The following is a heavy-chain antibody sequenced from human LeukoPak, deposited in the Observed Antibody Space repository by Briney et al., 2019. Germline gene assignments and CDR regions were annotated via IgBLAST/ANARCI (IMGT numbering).Heavy chain of an antibody. CDR2: IYYSGST. J-gene: IGHJ4*02. CDR3: ARDVGATPGYFDY. CDR1: GGSISSSSYY. Sequence: SETLSLTCTVSGGSISSSSYYWGWIRQPPGKGLEWIGSIYYSGSTYYNPSLKSRVTISVDTSKNQFSLKLGSVTAADTAVYYCARDVGATPGYFDYWGQGTLVTVSS. V-gene: IGHV4-39*07. D-gene: IGHD1-26*01.